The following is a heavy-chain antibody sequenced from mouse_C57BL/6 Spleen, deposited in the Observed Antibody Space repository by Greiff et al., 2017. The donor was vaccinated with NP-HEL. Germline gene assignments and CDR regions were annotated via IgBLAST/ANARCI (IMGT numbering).Heavy chain of an antibody. CDR2: INPNNGGT. CDR1: GYTFTDYY. CDR3: AREGSSYYGYGRAWFAY. V-gene: IGHV1-26*01. Sequence: VQLQQSGPELVKPGASVKISCKASGYTFTDYYMNWVKQSHGKSLEWIGDINPNNGGTSYNQKFKGKATLTVDKSSSTAYMELRSLTSEDSAVYYCAREGSSYYGYGRAWFAYWGQGTLVTVSA. D-gene: IGHD2-2*01. J-gene: IGHJ3*01.